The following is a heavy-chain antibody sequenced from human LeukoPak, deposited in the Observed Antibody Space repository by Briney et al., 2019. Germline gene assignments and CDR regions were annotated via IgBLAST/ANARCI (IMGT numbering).Heavy chain of an antibody. D-gene: IGHD3-10*01. CDR3: AKDGSITMVRGVRFSWYFDL. J-gene: IGHJ2*01. CDR2: ISYDGSNK. Sequence: GRSLRLSCAASGFTFSGYGMHWVRQAPGKGLEWVAVISYDGSNKYYAASVKGRFTISRDNSKNTLYLQMNGLRAEDTAVYYCAKDGSITMVRGVRFSWYFDLWGRGTLVTVSS. V-gene: IGHV3-30*18. CDR1: GFTFSGYG.